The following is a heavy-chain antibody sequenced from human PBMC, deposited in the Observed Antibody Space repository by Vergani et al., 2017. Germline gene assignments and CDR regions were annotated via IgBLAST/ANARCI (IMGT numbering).Heavy chain of an antibody. V-gene: IGHV4-39*01. J-gene: IGHJ4*02. CDR2: IYYTGSA. D-gene: IGHD3-22*01. Sequence: QLQLQESGPGLVKPSATLSLTCTVSGGSISSSRYYWGWLRQPPGKGLEWIGSIYYTGSAYYNPSLKSRVTLSVDTSKNQFSLNLRSVTAADTAVYYCARIVYYFDGNDYYAYFDYWVQGTLVTVSS. CDR3: ARIVYYFDGNDYYAYFDY. CDR1: GGSISSSRYY.